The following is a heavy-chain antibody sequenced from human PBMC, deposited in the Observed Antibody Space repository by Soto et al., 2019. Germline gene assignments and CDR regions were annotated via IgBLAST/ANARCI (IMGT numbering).Heavy chain of an antibody. CDR1: GFTFSSYA. D-gene: IGHD3-9*01. V-gene: IGHV3-23*01. Sequence: SLRLSCAASGFTFSSYAMSWVRQAPGKGLEWVSAISGSGGSTYYADSVKGRFTISRDNSKNTLYLQMNSLRAEDTAVYYCAKGPDILTGYYIPFDYWGQGTLVTVSS. J-gene: IGHJ4*02. CDR2: ISGSGGST. CDR3: AKGPDILTGYYIPFDY.